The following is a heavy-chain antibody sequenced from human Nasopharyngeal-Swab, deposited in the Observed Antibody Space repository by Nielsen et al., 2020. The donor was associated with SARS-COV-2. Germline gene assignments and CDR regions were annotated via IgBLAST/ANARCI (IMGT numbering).Heavy chain of an antibody. Sequence: SETLSLTCTVSGGSIRSYYWSWIRQPPGKGLEWIGYIYYSGSTNYNPSLKSRVTISVDTSKNQFSLKLSSVTAADTAVYYCARRHYDSSGYPSYFDYWGQGTLVTVSS. J-gene: IGHJ4*02. D-gene: IGHD3-22*01. CDR3: ARRHYDSSGYPSYFDY. CDR2: IYYSGST. V-gene: IGHV4-59*08. CDR1: GGSIRSYY.